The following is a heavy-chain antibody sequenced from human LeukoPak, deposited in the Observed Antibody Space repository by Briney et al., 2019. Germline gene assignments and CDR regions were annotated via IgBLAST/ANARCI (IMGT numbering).Heavy chain of an antibody. D-gene: IGHD5-18*01. Sequence: GGSLRLSCAASGFTFSSYAMHWVRQAPGKGLEWVAVISYDGSNKYYADSVKGRFTISRDNSKKTLYLQMNSLRAEDTAVYYCARPGYSYGPTADWGQGTLVTVSS. CDR1: GFTFSSYA. CDR2: ISYDGSNK. CDR3: ARPGYSYGPTAD. V-gene: IGHV3-30-3*01. J-gene: IGHJ4*02.